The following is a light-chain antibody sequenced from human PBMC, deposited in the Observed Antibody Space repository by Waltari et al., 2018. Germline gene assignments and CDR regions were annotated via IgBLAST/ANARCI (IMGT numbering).Light chain of an antibody. J-gene: IGLJ2*01. CDR3: CSYAGSYNWV. CDR2: DVN. Sequence: YQQHPGKAPHLMIYDVNRRPSGVPDRFSGSKSGNTASLPVSGLQAEDEADYYCCSYAGSYNWVFGGGTTLTVL. V-gene: IGLV2-11*03.